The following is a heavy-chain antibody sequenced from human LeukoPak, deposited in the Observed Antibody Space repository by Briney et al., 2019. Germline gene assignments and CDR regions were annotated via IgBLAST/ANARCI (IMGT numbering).Heavy chain of an antibody. CDR3: ARKGLRLLDWLSEYFFDY. D-gene: IGHD3-3*01. CDR2: INRVGIT. Sequence: SETLSLTRAVYGESFNGYYWSWIRHSPQKGLEWIGHINRVGITKYNTSLKSRLTILVDTSKNQFTLKLKSVTAADTAVYYCARKGLRLLDWLSEYFFDYWGQGNLVTVSS. V-gene: IGHV4-34*01. J-gene: IGHJ4*02. CDR1: GESFNGYY.